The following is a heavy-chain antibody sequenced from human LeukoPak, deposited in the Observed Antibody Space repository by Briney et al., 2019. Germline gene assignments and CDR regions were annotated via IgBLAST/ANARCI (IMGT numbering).Heavy chain of an antibody. CDR3: ARRGRPGGLWLGRPRDAFDI. V-gene: IGHV1-69*13. CDR1: GGTFSSYA. CDR2: IIPIFGTA. J-gene: IGHJ3*02. Sequence: SVKVSCKASGGTFSSYAISWVRQAPGQGLEWMGGIIPIFGTANYAQKFQGRVTITADESTSTAYMELSSLRSEDTAVYYCARRGRPGGLWLGRPRDAFDIWGQGTMVTVSS. D-gene: IGHD3-10*01.